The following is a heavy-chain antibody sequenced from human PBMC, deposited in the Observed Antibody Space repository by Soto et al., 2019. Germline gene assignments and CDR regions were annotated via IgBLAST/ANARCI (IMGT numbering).Heavy chain of an antibody. CDR1: GDSVSSNSAA. J-gene: IGHJ4*02. V-gene: IGHV6-1*01. CDR3: ARGEQYSGRIFDY. Sequence: QVQLQQSGPGLVKPSQTLSVTCGISGDSVSSNSAAWNWLRQSPSRGLEWLGRTYYRSKWYNDYAVSVESRITINPDTSKNHFSLQLNFVTPEDTAVYFCARGEQYSGRIFDYWGQGTLVTDSS. D-gene: IGHD1-26*01. CDR2: TYYRSKWYN.